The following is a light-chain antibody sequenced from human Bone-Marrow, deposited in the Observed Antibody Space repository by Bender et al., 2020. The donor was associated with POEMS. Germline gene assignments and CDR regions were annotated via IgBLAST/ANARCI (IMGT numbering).Light chain of an antibody. CDR2: EGT. J-gene: IGLJ1*01. CDR1: SSDVGNYNL. CDR3: CSYAGSNTYV. V-gene: IGLV2-23*01. Sequence: QSALTQPASVSGSPGQSITISCTGTSSDVGNYNLVSWYQQNPGKAPKLLIYEGTKRPSGVSDRFSGSKSGDTASLTISGLQADDEANYYCCSYAGSNTYVCGAGTKVTVL.